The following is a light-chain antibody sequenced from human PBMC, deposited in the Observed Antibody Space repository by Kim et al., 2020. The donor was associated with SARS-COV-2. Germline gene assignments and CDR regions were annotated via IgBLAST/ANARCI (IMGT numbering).Light chain of an antibody. CDR1: QSVSSSY. CDR3: QQYGSSMYT. CDR2: GAS. V-gene: IGKV3-20*01. J-gene: IGKJ2*01. Sequence: SPGERATLSCRASQSVSSSYLAWYQQKPGQAPRLLIYGASSRAAGIPDRFSGSGSGTDFTLTISRLEPEDFAVYYCQQYGSSMYTFGQGTKLEI.